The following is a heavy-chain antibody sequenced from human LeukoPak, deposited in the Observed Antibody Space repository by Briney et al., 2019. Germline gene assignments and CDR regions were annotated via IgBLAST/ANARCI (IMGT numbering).Heavy chain of an antibody. V-gene: IGHV4-38-2*02. CDR1: GYSISSGYY. Sequence: SETLSLTCTVSGYSISSGYYRGWIRQPPGKGLEWIGSIYHSGSTYYNPSLKSRVTISVDTSKNQFSLKLSSVTAADTAVYYCARGRKDYARFDLWGRGTLVTVSS. D-gene: IGHD4-17*01. CDR2: IYHSGST. CDR3: ARGRKDYARFDL. J-gene: IGHJ2*01.